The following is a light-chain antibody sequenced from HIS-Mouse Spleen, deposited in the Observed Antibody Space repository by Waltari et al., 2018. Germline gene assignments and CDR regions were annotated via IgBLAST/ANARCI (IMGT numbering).Light chain of an antibody. CDR1: NIGSKN. CDR3: QVWDSSTWV. J-gene: IGLJ3*02. Sequence: SYELTQPLSVSVALGQTARITCGGNNIGSKNVHWYQQKPGQAPVLVIYRSGNRPAGIPERFSGSNSGNTATLTISRAQAGDEADYYCQVWDSSTWVFGGGTKLTVL. CDR2: RSG. V-gene: IGLV3-9*01.